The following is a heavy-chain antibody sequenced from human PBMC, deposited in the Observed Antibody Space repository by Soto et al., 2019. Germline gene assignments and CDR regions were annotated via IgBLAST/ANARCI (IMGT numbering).Heavy chain of an antibody. CDR3: AKDPLLTEYSSSSVYYYYGMDV. CDR1: GFTFSSYA. CDR2: IIVSGGST. Sequence: PGGSLRLSCAASGFTFSSYAMSWVRQAPGKGLEWVSAIIVSGGSTYYADSVKGRFTTSRDNSKNTLYLQLNSLRAEDTAVYYCAKDPLLTEYSSSSVYYYYGMDVWGQGTTVTVSS. V-gene: IGHV3-23*01. J-gene: IGHJ6*02. D-gene: IGHD6-6*01.